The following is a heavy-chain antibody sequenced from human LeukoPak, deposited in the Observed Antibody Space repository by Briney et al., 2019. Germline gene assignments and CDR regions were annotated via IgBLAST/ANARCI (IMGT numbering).Heavy chain of an antibody. Sequence: GASVKVSCKASGYTFTGYYMHWVRQAPGQGLEWMGWINPNSGGTNFAQKFQGWVTMTRDTSISTAYMELSRLRSDDTAVYYCARRYYDILTGLYYFDYWGQGTPVTVSS. CDR3: ARRYYDILTGLYYFDY. CDR1: GYTFTGYY. D-gene: IGHD3-9*01. V-gene: IGHV1-2*04. J-gene: IGHJ4*02. CDR2: INPNSGGT.